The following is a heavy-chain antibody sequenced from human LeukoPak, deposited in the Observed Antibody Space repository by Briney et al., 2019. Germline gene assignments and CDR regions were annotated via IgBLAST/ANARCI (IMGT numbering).Heavy chain of an antibody. D-gene: IGHD3-22*01. CDR3: ARHYDSSGYYYY. J-gene: IGHJ4*02. V-gene: IGHV3-21*01. CDR2: ISSSSSYI. CDR1: GFTFSSYS. Sequence: PGGSLRPSCAASGFTFSSYSMNWVRQAPGKGLEWVSSISSSSSYIYYADSVKGRFTISRDNAKNSLYLQMNSLRAEDTAVYYCARHYDSSGYYYYWGQRTLVTVSS.